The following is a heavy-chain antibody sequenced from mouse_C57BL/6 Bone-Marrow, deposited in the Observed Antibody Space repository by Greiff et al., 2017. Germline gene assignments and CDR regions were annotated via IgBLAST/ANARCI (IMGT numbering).Heavy chain of an antibody. D-gene: IGHD2-3*01. Sequence: VQLQQSGAELVRPGASVTLSCKASGYTFTDYEMHWVKQTPVHGLEWIGAIDPETGGTAYNQKFKGKAILTADKSSSTAYMELRSLTSEDSAVCYCTRIDGYYRGYYAMDYWGQGTSVTVSS. CDR1: GYTFTDYE. CDR3: TRIDGYYRGYYAMDY. J-gene: IGHJ4*01. V-gene: IGHV1-15*01. CDR2: IDPETGGT.